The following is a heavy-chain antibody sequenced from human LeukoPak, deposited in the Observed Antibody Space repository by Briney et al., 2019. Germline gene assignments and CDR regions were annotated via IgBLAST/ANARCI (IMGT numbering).Heavy chain of an antibody. V-gene: IGHV7-4-1*02. D-gene: IGHD3-10*01. CDR1: GYIFTSYA. CDR3: ARVGTLWFGELLSPVDY. J-gene: IGHJ4*02. CDR2: INTNTGNP. Sequence: ASVKVSCKASGYIFTSYAMNWVRQAPGQGLEWMGWINTNTGNPTYAQGFTGRFVFSLDTSVSTAYLQISSLKAEDTAVYYCARVGTLWFGELLSPVDYWGQGTLVTVSS.